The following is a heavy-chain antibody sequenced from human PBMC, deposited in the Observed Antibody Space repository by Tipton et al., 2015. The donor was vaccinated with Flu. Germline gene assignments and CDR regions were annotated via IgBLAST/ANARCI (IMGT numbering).Heavy chain of an antibody. CDR2: TNQDGSEE. J-gene: IGHJ4*02. Sequence: SLRLSCAASGFPFSEFWMHWVRQAPGKGLEWVAHTNQDGSEEAYVESVKGRFTISRDNAKNSLFLQMNSLRAEDTATYYCVRKGFGDYWGQGILVTVSS. V-gene: IGHV3-7*01. CDR1: GFPFSEFW. CDR3: VRKGFGDY. D-gene: IGHD3-10*01.